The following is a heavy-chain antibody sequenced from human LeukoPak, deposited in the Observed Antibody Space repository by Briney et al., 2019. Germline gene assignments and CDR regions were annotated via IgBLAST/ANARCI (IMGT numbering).Heavy chain of an antibody. CDR1: GFTFSKFG. V-gene: IGHV3-23*01. J-gene: IGHJ4*02. Sequence: RSLRLSCAASGFTFSKFGMSWFRQAPGRGQEWVSGISGGGDTTYYAESVKGRFTISRDNSKNTLFLQMNSLSAEDTAVYYCAKTNGYYDYWGQGTLVAVSS. CDR2: ISGGGDTT. CDR3: AKTNGYYDY. D-gene: IGHD3-22*01.